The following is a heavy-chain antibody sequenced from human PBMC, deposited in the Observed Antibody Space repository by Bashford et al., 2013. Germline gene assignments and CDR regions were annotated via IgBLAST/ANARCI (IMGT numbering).Heavy chain of an antibody. D-gene: IGHD1-1*01. V-gene: IGHV4-39*01. Sequence: SETLSLTCSVSAAPSAVVVTAGAGSASPHREGLEWIGSIHYSGNTFYNPSLRSRLTISVDTSKNQISLNLNSVTAADTAVYYCARALFSSLTQRINWIESWGQGTQVTVSS. CDR2: IHYSGNT. CDR1: AAPSAVVVTA. J-gene: IGHJ5*01. CDR3: ARALFSSLTQRINWIES.